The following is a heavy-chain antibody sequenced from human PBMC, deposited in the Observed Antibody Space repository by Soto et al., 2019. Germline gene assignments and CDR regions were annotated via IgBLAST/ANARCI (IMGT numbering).Heavy chain of an antibody. CDR1: GGSISSSSYY. V-gene: IGHV4-39*01. CDR3: ARLGRFHYYYGMDV. CDR2: IYYSGST. Sequence: QLLESGPGLVKPSETLSLTCTVSGGSISSSSYYWGWIRQPPGKGLEWIGSIYYSGSTYYNPSLKSRVTISVDTSKNQFSLKLSSVTAADTAVYYCARLGRFHYYYGMDVWGQGTTVTVSS. J-gene: IGHJ6*02.